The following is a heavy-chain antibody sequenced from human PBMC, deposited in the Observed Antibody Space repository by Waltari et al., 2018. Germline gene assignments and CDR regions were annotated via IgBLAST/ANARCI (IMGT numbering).Heavy chain of an antibody. J-gene: IGHJ4*02. D-gene: IGHD1-26*01. CDR3: SKFGSGIDY. CDR2: IYQSGGT. CDR1: GYSISSGYF. V-gene: IGHV4-38-2*02. Sequence: QVQLQESGPELVKPSETLSLTCTVSGYSISSGYFWGWIRQPPGKGLEWIGSIYQSGGTYYNPSLESRVTISVDTSKNQFSLKLRSVTAADTAVYYCSKFGSGIDYWGQGTLVTVSS.